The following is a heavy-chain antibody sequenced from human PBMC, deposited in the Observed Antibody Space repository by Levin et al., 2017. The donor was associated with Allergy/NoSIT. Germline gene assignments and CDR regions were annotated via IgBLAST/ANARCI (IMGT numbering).Heavy chain of an antibody. CDR1: GFTFSSYG. CDR2: IWFDGSDE. Sequence: SCAASGFTFSSYGMHWVRQAPGKGLEWVAFIWFDGSDEYYADSVTGRFIISRDNSKNMLYLQMNSLRAEDTAFYYCARDEDNSGPGYWGQGLLVTVSS. D-gene: IGHD3-22*01. J-gene: IGHJ4*02. V-gene: IGHV3-33*01. CDR3: ARDEDNSGPGY.